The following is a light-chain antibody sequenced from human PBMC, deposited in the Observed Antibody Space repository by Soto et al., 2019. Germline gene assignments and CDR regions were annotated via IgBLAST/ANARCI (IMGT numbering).Light chain of an antibody. Sequence: EIVLTQSPATLSLSPGERATLSCRASQSVSSYFAWYQQQPGQAPTLLIYAASNSTTGIPARFSGSGSGTDFTLTISSLEPEDFAVYYCQQRSNWLSLTFGGGTKVEIK. CDR2: AAS. CDR3: QQRSNWLSLT. V-gene: IGKV3-11*01. J-gene: IGKJ4*01. CDR1: QSVSSY.